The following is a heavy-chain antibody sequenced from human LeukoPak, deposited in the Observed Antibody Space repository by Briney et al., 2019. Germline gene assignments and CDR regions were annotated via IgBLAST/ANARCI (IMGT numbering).Heavy chain of an antibody. CDR2: IYYSGDT. V-gene: IGHV4-59*08. J-gene: IGHJ4*02. Sequence: SETLSLTCTVSGDSISGYYWSWIRQPPGKGLEGIGYIYYSGDTNYNPSLKSRVTISVDTSIKQFSLNLSSVTAADTAVYYCARLQVRGIIVQYYFDYWGQGTLVTVSS. CDR3: ARLQVRGIIVQYYFDY. CDR1: GDSISGYY. D-gene: IGHD3-10*01.